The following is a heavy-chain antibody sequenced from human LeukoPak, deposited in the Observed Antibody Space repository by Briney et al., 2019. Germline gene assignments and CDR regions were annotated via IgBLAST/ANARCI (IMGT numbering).Heavy chain of an antibody. CDR3: ARTKQWLAYTFDY. D-gene: IGHD6-19*01. Sequence: GGSLRLSCAASGFTFSSYSMNWVRQAPGKGLEWVSSISSSSSYIYYADSVKGRFTISRDNAKNTLYLQMNSLRAEDTAVYYCARTKQWLAYTFDYWGQGTLITVSS. CDR2: ISSSSSYI. CDR1: GFTFSSYS. J-gene: IGHJ4*02. V-gene: IGHV3-21*01.